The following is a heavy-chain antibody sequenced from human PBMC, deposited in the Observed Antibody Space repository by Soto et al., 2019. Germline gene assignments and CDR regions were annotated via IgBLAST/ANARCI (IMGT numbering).Heavy chain of an antibody. V-gene: IGHV3-21*01. J-gene: IGHJ5*02. CDR1: GFICSSYD. CDR3: ARDFSTFGYSYGYERRFDP. D-gene: IGHD5-18*01. CDR2: ISSTTNYI. Sequence: GGSLRLSCAASGFICSSYDMSWVRQAPGKGLEWVSSISSTTNYIYYADSMKGRFTVSRDNAKNSVYLDMNSLRAEDTAVYYCARDFSTFGYSYGYERRFDPWGQGTLVTVSS.